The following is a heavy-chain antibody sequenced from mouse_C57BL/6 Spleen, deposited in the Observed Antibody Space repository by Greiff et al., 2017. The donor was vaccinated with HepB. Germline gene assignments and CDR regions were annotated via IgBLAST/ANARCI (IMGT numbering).Heavy chain of an antibody. CDR1: GFTFSSYG. J-gene: IGHJ2*01. CDR3: ARQELTGAFDY. V-gene: IGHV5-6*02. CDR2: ISSGGSYT. Sequence: EVMLVESGGDLVKPGGSLKLSCAASGFTFSSYGMSWVRQTPDKRLEWVATISSGGSYTYYPASVKGRFTISRDNAKNTLYLQRSRLKSEDTAMYYCARQELTGAFDYWGQGTTLTVSS. D-gene: IGHD4-1*01.